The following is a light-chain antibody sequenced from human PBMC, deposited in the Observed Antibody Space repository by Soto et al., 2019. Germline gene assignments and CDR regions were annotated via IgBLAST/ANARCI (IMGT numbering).Light chain of an antibody. Sequence: EIVLTQSPATLSLSPGERATLSCRASQSVSSSYLAWYQQKPGQAPRLLIYGASSRATGIPDRFSGSGSGTEFTLTISSLQSEDFAVYYCQQYSNWPLTFGGGTKVDIK. CDR2: GAS. CDR1: QSVSSSY. CDR3: QQYSNWPLT. V-gene: IGKV3D-20*02. J-gene: IGKJ4*01.